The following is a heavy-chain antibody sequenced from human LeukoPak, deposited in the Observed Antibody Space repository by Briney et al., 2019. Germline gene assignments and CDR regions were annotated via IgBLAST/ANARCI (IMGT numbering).Heavy chain of an antibody. J-gene: IGHJ4*02. D-gene: IGHD5-12*01. CDR3: ARPPYGGYGEDFDY. Sequence: GASVKVSCKASGYTFTGYYMHWVRQAPGQGLEWMGWINPNSGGTNYAQKFQGRVTMTRDTSISTAYMELSRLRSDDTAVYYCARPPYGGYGEDFDYWGQGTLVTLSS. V-gene: IGHV1-2*02. CDR1: GYTFTGYY. CDR2: INPNSGGT.